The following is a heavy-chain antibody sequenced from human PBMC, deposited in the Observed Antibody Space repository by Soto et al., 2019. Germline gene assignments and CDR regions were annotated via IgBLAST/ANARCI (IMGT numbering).Heavy chain of an antibody. D-gene: IGHD6-13*01. CDR2: IWYDGSNK. V-gene: IGHV3-33*01. J-gene: IGHJ4*02. Sequence: QVQLVESGGGVVQPGRSLRLSCAASGFTFSSYGMHWVRQAPGKGREWVAVIWYDGSNKYYADSVKGRFTISRDNSKNTLYLQMNCLRAGDTAVYYCARPMNGIAAFFVCWGQGTLVTVSS. CDR1: GFTFSSYG. CDR3: ARPMNGIAAFFVC.